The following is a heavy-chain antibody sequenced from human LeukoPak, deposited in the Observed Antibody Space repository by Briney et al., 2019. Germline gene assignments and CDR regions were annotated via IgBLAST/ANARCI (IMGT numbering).Heavy chain of an antibody. D-gene: IGHD6-13*01. V-gene: IGHV1-8*01. Sequence: ASVKVSCKASGYTFTSYDINWVGQATGQGGEWMGWMNPNSGKTGYAQKFQGRVTITSNTSLSTPYMELSSLRSEDTAVYYCARDGAAAGYYYYRMDVWGQGTTVTVSS. CDR2: MNPNSGKT. J-gene: IGHJ6*02. CDR1: GYTFTSYD. CDR3: ARDGAAAGYYYYRMDV.